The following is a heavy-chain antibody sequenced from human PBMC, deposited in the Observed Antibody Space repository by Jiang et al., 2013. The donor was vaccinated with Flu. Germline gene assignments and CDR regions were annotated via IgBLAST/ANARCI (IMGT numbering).Heavy chain of an antibody. CDR2: INHSGST. CDR3: ARGEKDQLLNVDTAMEADY. V-gene: IGHV4-34*01. J-gene: IGHJ4*02. Sequence: LLKPSETLSLTCAVYGGSFSGYYWSWIRQPPGKGLEWIGEINHSGSTNYNPSLKSRVTISVDTSKNQFSLKLSSVTAADTAVYYCARGEKDQLLNVDTAMEADYWGQGTLGHRLL. CDR1: GGSFSGYY. D-gene: IGHD5-18*01.